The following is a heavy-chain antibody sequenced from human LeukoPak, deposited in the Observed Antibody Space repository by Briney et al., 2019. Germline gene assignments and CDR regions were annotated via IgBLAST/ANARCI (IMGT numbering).Heavy chain of an antibody. CDR1: GSGFTFNNYW. J-gene: IGHJ3*01. CDR3: ARVFGQWLVSFDV. D-gene: IGHD6-19*01. Sequence: GGSLRLSCAASGSGFTFNNYWMHWVRQAPGKGLVWVSRINADGSTTSYADSVKGRFTISRDNAKNTLYLQMNSLRADDTAVYYCARVFGQWLVSFDVWGRGTMVTVSS. CDR2: INADGSTT. V-gene: IGHV3-74*01.